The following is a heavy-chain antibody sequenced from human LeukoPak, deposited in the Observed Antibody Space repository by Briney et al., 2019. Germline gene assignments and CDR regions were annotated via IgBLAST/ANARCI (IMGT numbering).Heavy chain of an antibody. V-gene: IGHV3-21*01. CDR2: ISSSSSYI. CDR3: AREGWLQTFDY. D-gene: IGHD5-12*01. Sequence: GGPLRLSCAASGFTFSSYSMNWVRQAPGKGLEWVSSISSSSSYIYYADSVKGRFTISRDNAKNSLYLQMNSLRAEDTAVYYCAREGWLQTFDYWGQGTLVTVSS. J-gene: IGHJ4*02. CDR1: GFTFSSYS.